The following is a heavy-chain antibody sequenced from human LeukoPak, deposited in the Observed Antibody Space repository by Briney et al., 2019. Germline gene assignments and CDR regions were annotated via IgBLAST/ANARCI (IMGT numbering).Heavy chain of an antibody. CDR2: IYYSGST. D-gene: IGHD6-13*01. V-gene: IGHV4-39*07. Sequence: SETLSLTCTVSGGSISSYYWSWIRQPPGKGLEWIGSIYYSGSTYYNPSLKSRVTISVDTSKNQFSLKLSSVTAADTAVYYCARYQQLVLWYFDYWGQGTLVTVSS. J-gene: IGHJ4*02. CDR1: GGSISSYY. CDR3: ARYQQLVLWYFDY.